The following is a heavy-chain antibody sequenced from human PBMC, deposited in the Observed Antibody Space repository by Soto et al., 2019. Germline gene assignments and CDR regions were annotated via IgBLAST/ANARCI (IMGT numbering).Heavy chain of an antibody. CDR3: SRSLNA. V-gene: IGHV3-7*01. CDR2: INQDGSEK. Sequence: GGSLRLSCAASGFTFSTYWMDWVRQTPGKGLEWVANINQDGSEKNYVGSVKGRFTISRDNAKNSLYLQMSSLTAEESALYYCSRSLNAWGQGTLVTVSS. J-gene: IGHJ5*02. CDR1: GFTFSTYW. D-gene: IGHD2-8*01.